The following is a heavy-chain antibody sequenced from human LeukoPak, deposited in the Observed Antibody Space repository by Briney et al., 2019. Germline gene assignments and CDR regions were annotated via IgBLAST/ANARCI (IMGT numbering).Heavy chain of an antibody. D-gene: IGHD3-10*01. Sequence: ASVKVSCKASGYTFTSYYMHWVRQAPGQGLEWMGIINPSGGSTSYAQKFQGRVTMTRDTSISTAYMELSRLRSDDTAVYYCARDYYGSGRGPIWGQGTMVTVSS. CDR1: GYTFTSYY. J-gene: IGHJ3*02. V-gene: IGHV1-46*01. CDR3: ARDYYGSGRGPI. CDR2: INPSGGST.